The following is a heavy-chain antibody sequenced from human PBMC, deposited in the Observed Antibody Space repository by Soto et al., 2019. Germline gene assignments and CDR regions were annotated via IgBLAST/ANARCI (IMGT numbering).Heavy chain of an antibody. J-gene: IGHJ2*01. CDR2: IYYSGST. CDR3: RDLHSFPTRRSSDL. D-gene: IGHD1-1*01. V-gene: IGHV4-31*02. Sequence: RQHPRKGLEWIGYIYYSGSTYYNPSLKSRLTISVDTSKNQFSLKLSSVTSADTAVYDNRDLHSFPTRRSSDL.